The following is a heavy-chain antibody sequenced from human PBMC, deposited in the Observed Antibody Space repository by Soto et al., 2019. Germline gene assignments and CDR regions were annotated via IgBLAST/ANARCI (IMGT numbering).Heavy chain of an antibody. CDR3: ARERFQVISDGMDV. Sequence: GASVKVSCKASGYTFTGYYVHWVREAPGQGLERMGWINPETGGTSYAQKFQGRVTLSRDTSINTAYLELSSLRFDDAAVYFCARERFQVISDGMDVWGQGTTVTVSS. V-gene: IGHV1-2*02. J-gene: IGHJ6*02. CDR1: GYTFTGYY. CDR2: INPETGGT. D-gene: IGHD2-21*01.